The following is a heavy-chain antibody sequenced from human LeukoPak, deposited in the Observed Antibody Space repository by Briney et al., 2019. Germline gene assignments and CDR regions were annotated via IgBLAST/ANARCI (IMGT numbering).Heavy chain of an antibody. Sequence: SVKVSCKASGGTFSSYAISWVRQAPGQGLEWMGGIIPIFGTANYAQKFQGRVTITADESTSTAYMELGSLRSEDTAVYYCAVVGATSTYYFDYWGQGTLVTVSS. CDR1: GGTFSSYA. D-gene: IGHD1-26*01. J-gene: IGHJ4*02. CDR3: AVVGATSTYYFDY. CDR2: IIPIFGTA. V-gene: IGHV1-69*13.